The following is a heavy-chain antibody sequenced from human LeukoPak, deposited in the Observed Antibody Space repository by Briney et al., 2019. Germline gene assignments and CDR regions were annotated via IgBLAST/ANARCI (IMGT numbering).Heavy chain of an antibody. D-gene: IGHD6-13*01. CDR1: GYIFSDYY. CDR2: INPKSGAA. V-gene: IGHV1-2*02. CDR3: ARGAEAETSPLDF. J-gene: IGHJ4*02. Sequence: ASVKVSCKASGYIFSDYYMHWVRQAPGQGLEWLGWINPKSGAADYAQQFRGRVTMTRDTSINTDYMEMKRVTSDGTAVYYCARGAEAETSPLDFWGQGTLVTVSS.